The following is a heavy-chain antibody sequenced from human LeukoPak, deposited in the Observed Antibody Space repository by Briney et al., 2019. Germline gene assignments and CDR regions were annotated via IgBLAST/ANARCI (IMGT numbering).Heavy chain of an antibody. V-gene: IGHV3-74*01. CDR2: INSDGSWT. Sequence: GGSLRLSCAASGNYWMHWVRQAPGKGLVWVSHINSDGSWTSYADSVKGRFTISRDNAKDSLYLQMSNLRAEDTAVYFCARGGGLDVWGQGATVTVSS. D-gene: IGHD3-16*01. J-gene: IGHJ6*02. CDR3: ARGGGLDV. CDR1: GNYW.